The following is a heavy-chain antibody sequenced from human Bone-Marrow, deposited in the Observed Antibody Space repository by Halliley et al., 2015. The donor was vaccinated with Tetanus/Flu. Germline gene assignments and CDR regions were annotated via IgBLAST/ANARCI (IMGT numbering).Heavy chain of an antibody. CDR1: GGSISRYY. J-gene: IGHJ6*02. CDR3: ARDQPLSSYNAMDV. CDR2: IHDSGST. Sequence: TLSLTCTVSGGSISRYYWSWIRQPPGKGLEWIGYIHDSGSTKYNPSLEGRVTISVDTSKNQSSLNLSSVNAADTAVYFCARDQPLSSYNAMDVWGHGTTVTVSS. V-gene: IGHV4-59*01. D-gene: IGHD2-2*01.